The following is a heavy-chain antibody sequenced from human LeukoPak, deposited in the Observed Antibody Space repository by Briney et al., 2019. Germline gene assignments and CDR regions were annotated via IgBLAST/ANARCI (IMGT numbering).Heavy chain of an antibody. J-gene: IGHJ4*02. Sequence: GGSLRLSCAASGFTFSSYGMHWVRQAPGKGLKWVAVISYDGSNKYYADSVKGRFTISRDNSKSTLYLQMNSLRAEDTAVYYCAKAQLWYYYGSGSSPFDYWGQGTLVTVSS. CDR1: GFTFSSYG. CDR3: AKAQLWYYYGSGSSPFDY. V-gene: IGHV3-30*18. D-gene: IGHD3-10*01. CDR2: ISYDGSNK.